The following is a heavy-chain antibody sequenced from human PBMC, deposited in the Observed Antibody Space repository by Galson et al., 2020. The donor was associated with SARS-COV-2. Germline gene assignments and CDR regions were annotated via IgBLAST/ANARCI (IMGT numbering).Heavy chain of an antibody. V-gene: IGHV4-59*08. Sequence: SETLSLTCTVSGGSISSYYWSWIRQPPGKGLEWIGYIYYSGSTNYNPSLKSRVTISVDTSKNQFSLKLSSVTAADTAVYYCARLFVVVPAAIFPYYGMDVWGQGTTVTVSS. D-gene: IGHD2-2*01. CDR2: IYYSGST. J-gene: IGHJ6*02. CDR1: GGSISSYY. CDR3: ARLFVVVPAAIFPYYGMDV.